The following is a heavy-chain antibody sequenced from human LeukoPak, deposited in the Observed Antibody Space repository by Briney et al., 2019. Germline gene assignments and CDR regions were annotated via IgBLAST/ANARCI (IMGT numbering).Heavy chain of an antibody. Sequence: SETLSLTCTVSGGSIRSTNYYWSWIRQDPAKGLEWIGYIYHSGSTYYNPSLKSRVTISVDTSKNQFSLKLSSVTAADTAVYYCARTYCSSTSCYDYFDYWGQGTLVTVSS. CDR1: GGSIRSTNYY. V-gene: IGHV4-39*01. CDR3: ARTYCSSTSCYDYFDY. J-gene: IGHJ4*02. D-gene: IGHD2-2*01. CDR2: IYHSGST.